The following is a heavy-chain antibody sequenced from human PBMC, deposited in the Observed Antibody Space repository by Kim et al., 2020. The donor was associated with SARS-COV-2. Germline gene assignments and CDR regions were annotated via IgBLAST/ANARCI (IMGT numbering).Heavy chain of an antibody. Sequence: GGSLRLSCAASGFTFSSDSMSWVRQAPGKGLEWVSAITGSGVSTYYAASVNGRFTISRDNSNNTLYLQMNSLRAEDTAVYYCATDPTTVTPVGSWGPGT. V-gene: IGHV3-23*01. CDR2: ITGSGVST. CDR3: ATDPTTVTPVGS. CDR1: GFTFSSDS. D-gene: IGHD4-17*01. J-gene: IGHJ5*02.